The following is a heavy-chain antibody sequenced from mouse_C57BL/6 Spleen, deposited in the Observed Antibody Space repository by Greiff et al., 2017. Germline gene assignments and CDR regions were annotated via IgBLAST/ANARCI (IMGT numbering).Heavy chain of an antibody. CDR3: AKAREGYFDV. Sequence: EVKLQESGPELVKPGASVKMSCKASGYTFTDYNMHWVKQSHGKSLEWIGYINPNNGGTSYNQKFKGKATLTVNKSSSTAYMELRSLTSEDSAVYYCAKAREGYFDVWGTGTTVTVSS. V-gene: IGHV1-22*01. J-gene: IGHJ1*03. CDR2: INPNNGGT. D-gene: IGHD3-1*01. CDR1: GYTFTDYN.